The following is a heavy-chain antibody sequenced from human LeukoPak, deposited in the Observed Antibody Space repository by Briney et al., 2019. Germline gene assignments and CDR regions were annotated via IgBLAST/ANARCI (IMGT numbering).Heavy chain of an antibody. Sequence: GGSLRLSCAASGFTFSSYSMNWVRQAPGKGREWVSSISSSSSYIYYADSVKGRFTISRDNAKNSLYLQMNSLRAEDTAVYYCAKDPSGTYFPPYYFDYWGQGTLVTVSS. J-gene: IGHJ4*02. D-gene: IGHD2/OR15-2a*01. CDR2: ISSSSSYI. CDR1: GFTFSSYS. CDR3: AKDPSGTYFPPYYFDY. V-gene: IGHV3-21*01.